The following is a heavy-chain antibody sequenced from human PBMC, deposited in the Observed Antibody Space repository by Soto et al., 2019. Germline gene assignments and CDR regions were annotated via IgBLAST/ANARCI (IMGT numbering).Heavy chain of an antibody. CDR1: GFTFSSYG. Sequence: PGGSLRLSCAASGFTFSSYGMHWVRQAPGKGLEWVAVISYDGSNKYYADSVKGRFTISRDNSKNTLYLQMNSLRAEDTAVYYCAKDLRDIVLIRYYCMDVWGQGTTVTVSS. CDR3: AKDLRDIVLIRYYCMDV. V-gene: IGHV3-30*18. J-gene: IGHJ6*02. CDR2: ISYDGSNK. D-gene: IGHD2-8*01.